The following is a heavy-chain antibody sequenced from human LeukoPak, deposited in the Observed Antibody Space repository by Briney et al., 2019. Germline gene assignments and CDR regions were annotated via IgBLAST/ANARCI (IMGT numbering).Heavy chain of an antibody. V-gene: IGHV4-59*01. CDR3: ARDNYYDSSGYDY. Sequence: SETLSLTCTVSGDSISTYYWSWIRQPPGRGLEWIGYIYYSGSTNYNPSLKSRVTISVDTSKNQFSLKLSSVTAADTAVYYCARDNYYDSSGYDYWGQGTLVTVSS. CDR1: GDSISTYY. CDR2: IYYSGST. J-gene: IGHJ4*02. D-gene: IGHD3-22*01.